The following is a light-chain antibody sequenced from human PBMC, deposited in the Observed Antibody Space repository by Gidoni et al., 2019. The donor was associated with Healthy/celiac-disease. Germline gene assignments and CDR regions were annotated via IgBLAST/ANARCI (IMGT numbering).Light chain of an antibody. CDR1: SSNIGAGYD. V-gene: IGLV1-40*01. CDR2: GNS. CDR3: QSYDSSLSGSWV. Sequence: QSVLTQPHSVSGAPGQRVTISCTGSSSNIGAGYDVHWYQQLPGTAPKLLIYGNSNRPSGVPDRFSGSKSGTSAARAITGIQAEDEADYYCQSYDSSLSGSWVFGGGTKLTVL. J-gene: IGLJ3*02.